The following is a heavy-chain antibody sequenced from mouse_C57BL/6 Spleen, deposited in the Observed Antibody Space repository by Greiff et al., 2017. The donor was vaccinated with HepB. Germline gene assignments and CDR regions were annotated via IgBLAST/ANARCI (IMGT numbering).Heavy chain of an antibody. D-gene: IGHD2-4*01. CDR2: INSDGGST. CDR3: AGRGDYGWYFDV. Sequence: DVKLVESGGGLVQPGESLKLSCESYEYEFPSHDMPWVRKTPEKRLELVAAINSDGGSTYYPDTMERRFTISRDNTKKTLYLQMSSLRSEDAALYYCAGRGDYGWYFDVWGTGTTVTVSS. CDR1: EYEFPSHD. J-gene: IGHJ1*03. V-gene: IGHV5-2*03.